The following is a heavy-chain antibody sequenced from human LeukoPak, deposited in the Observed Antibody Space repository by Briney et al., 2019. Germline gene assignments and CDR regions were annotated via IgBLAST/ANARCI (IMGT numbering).Heavy chain of an antibody. D-gene: IGHD6-13*01. J-gene: IGHJ5*02. CDR1: GGSISSSSYY. V-gene: IGHV4-39*07. CDR2: INHSGST. CDR3: ARGQRPIYSSSWYGRSWFDP. Sequence: SETLSLTCTVSGGSISSSSYYWSWIRQPPGKGLEWIGEINHSGSTNYNPSLKSRVTISVDTSKNQFSLKLSSVTAADTAVYYCARGQRPIYSSSWYGRSWFDPWGQGTLVTVSS.